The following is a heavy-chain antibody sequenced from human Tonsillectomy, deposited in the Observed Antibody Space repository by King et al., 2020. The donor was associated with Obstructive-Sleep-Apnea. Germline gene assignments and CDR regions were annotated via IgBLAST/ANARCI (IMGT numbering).Heavy chain of an antibody. CDR1: GGSISSGGYY. J-gene: IGHJ4*02. D-gene: IGHD3-9*01. V-gene: IGHV4-31*03. Sequence: VQLQESGPGLVKPSQTLSLTCTVSGGSISSGGYYWSWIRQHPGKGLEWIGYIYYSGSTYYNPSLKSRVTISVDASKNQFSLKLSSVTAADTAVYYCARVGRDDILTGSPFDYWGQGTLVTVSS. CDR3: ARVGRDDILTGSPFDY. CDR2: IYYSGST.